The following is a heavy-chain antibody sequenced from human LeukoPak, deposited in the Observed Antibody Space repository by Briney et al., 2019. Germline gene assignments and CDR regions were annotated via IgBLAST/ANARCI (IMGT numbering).Heavy chain of an antibody. V-gene: IGHV3-23*01. CDR1: GFTFSSYA. J-gene: IGHJ4*02. Sequence: GRSLRLSCAASGFTFSSYAMSWVRQAPGKGLEWVSAISGSGGSTYYADSVKGRFTISRDNSKNTLYLQMNSLRAEDTAVYYCAKPAPLRYFDWGSFDYWGQGTLVTVSS. CDR2: ISGSGGST. CDR3: AKPAPLRYFDWGSFDY. D-gene: IGHD3-9*01.